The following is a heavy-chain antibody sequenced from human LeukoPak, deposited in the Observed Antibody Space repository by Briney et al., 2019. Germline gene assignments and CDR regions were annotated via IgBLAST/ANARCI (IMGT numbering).Heavy chain of an antibody. D-gene: IGHD2-15*01. CDR1: GFTFSNYW. V-gene: IGHV3-23*01. CDR2: ISGSGGST. Sequence: GGSLRLSCAASGFTFSNYWMSWVRQAPGKGLEWVSAISGSGGSTYYADSVKGRFTISRDNSKNTLYLQMNSLRAEDTAVYYCAKYVVVAALPVYYYYGMDVWGQGTTVTVSS. J-gene: IGHJ6*02. CDR3: AKYVVVAALPVYYYYGMDV.